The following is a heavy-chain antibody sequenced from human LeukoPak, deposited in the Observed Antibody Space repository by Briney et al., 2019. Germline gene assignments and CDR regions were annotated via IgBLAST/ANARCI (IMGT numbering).Heavy chain of an antibody. Sequence: GGSLRLSCAASGFTFSSYSVNWVRQAPGKGLEWVSSISSSSSYIYYADSVKGRFTISRDNAKNSLYLQMNSLRAEDTAVYYCARFGGYSYGRCGHVYYFDYWGQGTLVTVSS. J-gene: IGHJ4*02. CDR1: GFTFSSYS. V-gene: IGHV3-21*01. CDR3: ARFGGYSYGRCGHVYYFDY. CDR2: ISSSSSYI. D-gene: IGHD5-18*01.